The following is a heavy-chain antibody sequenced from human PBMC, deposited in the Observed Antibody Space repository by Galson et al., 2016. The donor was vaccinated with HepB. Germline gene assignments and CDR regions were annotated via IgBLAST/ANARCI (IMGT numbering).Heavy chain of an antibody. J-gene: IGHJ4*02. V-gene: IGHV3-48*03. Sequence: SLRLSCAASGFTFSNYEMNWVRQAPGKGLEWISYISSSGTTIYYADSVRGRFTISRDDATNSLHLQMNSLRSEDTAVYYCARDSYDSSGYLAPFDYWGQGTLVTVSS. CDR1: GFTFSNYE. D-gene: IGHD3-22*01. CDR3: ARDSYDSSGYLAPFDY. CDR2: ISSSGTTI.